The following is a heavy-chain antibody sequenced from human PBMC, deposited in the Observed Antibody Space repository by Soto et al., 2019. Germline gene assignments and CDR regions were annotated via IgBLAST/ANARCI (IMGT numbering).Heavy chain of an antibody. CDR1: GFTFSSYG. CDR2: ISYDGSNK. Sequence: PGGSLRLSCAASGFTFSSYGMHWVRQAPGKGLEWVAVISYDGSNKYYADSVKGRFTISRDNSKSTLYLQMNSLRAEDTAVYYCAKGKNQITIFGVALLPYYYYGMDVWGQGTTVTVSS. D-gene: IGHD3-3*01. CDR3: AKGKNQITIFGVALLPYYYYGMDV. J-gene: IGHJ6*02. V-gene: IGHV3-30*18.